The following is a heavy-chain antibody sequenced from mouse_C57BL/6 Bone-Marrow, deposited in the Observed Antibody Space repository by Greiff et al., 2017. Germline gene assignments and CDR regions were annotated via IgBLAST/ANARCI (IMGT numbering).Heavy chain of an antibody. D-gene: IGHD1-1*01. CDR2: IHPNSGST. J-gene: IGHJ4*01. CDR3: AREVLQRNYYAMDY. V-gene: IGHV1-64*01. CDR1: GYTFTSYW. Sequence: VQLQQPGAELVKPGASVTLSCKASGYTFTSYWMHWVKQRPGQGLEWIGMIHPNSGSTNYNEKFKSTATLTVDKASSTAYMQLSSLTSEDSAVYYCAREVLQRNYYAMDYWGQGTSVTVSS.